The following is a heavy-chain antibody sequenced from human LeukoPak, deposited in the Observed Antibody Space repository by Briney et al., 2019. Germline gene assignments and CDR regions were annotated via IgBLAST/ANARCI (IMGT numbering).Heavy chain of an antibody. V-gene: IGHV4-34*01. CDR3: ARPPHYYDSSGYYAFDI. CDR1: GGSFSGYY. CDR2: INHSGST. Sequence: SETLSLTCAVYGGSFSGYYWSWIRRPPGKGLEWIGEINHSGSTNYNPSLKSRVTISVDTSKNQFSLKLSSVTAADTAVYYCARPPHYYDSSGYYAFDIWGQGTMVTVSS. J-gene: IGHJ3*02. D-gene: IGHD3-22*01.